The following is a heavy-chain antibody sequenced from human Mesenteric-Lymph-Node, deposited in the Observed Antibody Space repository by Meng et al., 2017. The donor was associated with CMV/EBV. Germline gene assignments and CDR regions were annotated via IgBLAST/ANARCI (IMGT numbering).Heavy chain of an antibody. V-gene: IGHV3-48*04. CDR2: ISFNSAII. D-gene: IGHD2-2*02. CDR1: GFTFSSYS. Sequence: GSLKISCAASGFTFSSYSMNWVRQAPGQGLEWLSYISFNSAIIYYADSVKGRFTISRDNAKNSLYLQMNSLRAEDTAVYYCARVGVYCSSTSCYRGALDYWGQGTLVTVSS. CDR3: ARVGVYCSSTSCYRGALDY. J-gene: IGHJ4*02.